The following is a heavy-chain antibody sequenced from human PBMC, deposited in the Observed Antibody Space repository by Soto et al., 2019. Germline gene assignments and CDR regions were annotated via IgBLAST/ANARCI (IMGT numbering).Heavy chain of an antibody. D-gene: IGHD3-22*01. CDR1: GFTFNTYG. J-gene: IGHJ4*02. CDR2: ISNDGRNK. CDR3: AKEDYYDSSGTFDY. V-gene: IGHV3-30*18. Sequence: PGGSLRLSCAASGFTFNTYGMHWVRQAPGKGLEWVALISNDGRNKYYADSVKGRFTISRDNSKNTLYLQMNSLRAEDTAVYYCAKEDYYDSSGTFDYWGQGTLVTVSS.